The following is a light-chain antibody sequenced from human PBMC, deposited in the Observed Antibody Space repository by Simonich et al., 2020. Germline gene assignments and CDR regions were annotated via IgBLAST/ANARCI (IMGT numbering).Light chain of an antibody. CDR3: SSYTSSSTGV. CDR1: SSDVGGYNY. V-gene: IGLV2-14*03. Sequence: QSALTQPASVSGSPGQSITISCTETSSDVGGYNYVSWYQQPPGKAPKLMIYDVSNRPSGVSNRFSGSKSGNTAALTISGLQAEDEADYYCSSYTSSSTGVFGGGTKLTVL. CDR2: DVS. J-gene: IGLJ3*02.